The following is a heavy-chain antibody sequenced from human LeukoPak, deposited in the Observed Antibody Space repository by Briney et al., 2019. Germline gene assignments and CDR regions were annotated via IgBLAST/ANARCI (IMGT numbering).Heavy chain of an antibody. Sequence: GRSLRLSCAASGFTSSSYGMHWVRQAPGKGLEWVAVISYDGSNKYYADSVKGRFTISRDNSKNTLYLQMNSLRAEDTAVYYCAREAASSGSNYFDYWGQGTLVTVSS. D-gene: IGHD6-19*01. J-gene: IGHJ4*02. CDR3: AREAASSGSNYFDY. V-gene: IGHV3-30*03. CDR2: ISYDGSNK. CDR1: GFTSSSYG.